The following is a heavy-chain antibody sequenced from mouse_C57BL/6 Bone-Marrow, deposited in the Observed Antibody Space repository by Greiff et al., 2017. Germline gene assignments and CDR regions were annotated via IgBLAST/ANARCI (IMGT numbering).Heavy chain of an antibody. V-gene: IGHV14-2*01. J-gene: IGHJ4*01. Sequence: VQLQQSGAELVKPGASVKLSCTASGFNIKDYYMHWVKQRTEQGLEWIGRIDPEDGETKYAPQFPGKATIPADTSSNTAYLQLSSLTSEDTAVYYCARWRKRAMDYWGQGTSVTVSS. CDR3: ARWRKRAMDY. CDR2: IDPEDGET. CDR1: GFNIKDYY.